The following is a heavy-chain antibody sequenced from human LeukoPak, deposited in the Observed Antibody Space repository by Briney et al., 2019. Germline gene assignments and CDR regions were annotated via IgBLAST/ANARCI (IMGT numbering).Heavy chain of an antibody. CDR2: INHSGST. CDR1: GGSFSGYY. D-gene: IGHD6-6*01. V-gene: IGHV4-34*01. Sequence: KPSETLSLTCAVYGGSFSGYYWSWIRQPPGKGLEWIGEINHSGSTNYNPSLKSRVTISVDTSKNQFSLKLSSVTAADTAVYYCARVHYSSSSPDAFDIWGQGTMVTVSS. CDR3: ARVHYSSSSPDAFDI. J-gene: IGHJ3*02.